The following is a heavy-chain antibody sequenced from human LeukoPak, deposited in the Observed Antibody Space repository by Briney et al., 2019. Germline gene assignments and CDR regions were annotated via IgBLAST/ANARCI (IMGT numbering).Heavy chain of an antibody. D-gene: IGHD3-22*01. CDR2: INPNSGGT. J-gene: IGHJ4*02. V-gene: IGHV1-2*04. CDR1: GYTFTGYY. Sequence: ASVKVSCKASGYTFTGYYMHWVRQAPGQGLEWMGWINPNSGGTNYAQKFQGWVTMTRDTSISTAYMELSRLRSDDTAVYYCARDSPPYGDSDSSGYPEYCFDYWGQGTLVTVSS. CDR3: ARDSPPYGDSDSSGYPEYCFDY.